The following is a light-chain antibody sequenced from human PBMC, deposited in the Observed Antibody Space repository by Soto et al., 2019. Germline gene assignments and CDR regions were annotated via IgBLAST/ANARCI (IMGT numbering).Light chain of an antibody. Sequence: QSVLTQPPSASGTPGQRVTISCSGSSSNIESNTVNWYQQLPGTAPKLLIYSHNQRPSGVPDRFSVSKSGTSASLAISGLQSEDEADYYCATWDDSLDGYVFGTGTQLTVL. CDR2: SHN. V-gene: IGLV1-44*01. J-gene: IGLJ1*01. CDR3: ATWDDSLDGYV. CDR1: SSNIESNT.